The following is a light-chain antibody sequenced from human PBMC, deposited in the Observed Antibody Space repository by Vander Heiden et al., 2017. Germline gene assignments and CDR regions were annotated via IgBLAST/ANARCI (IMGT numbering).Light chain of an antibody. Sequence: DIQMTQSPSSLSASVGDRVTISCRASQNMYNYLSWYQHKPGKAPKLLIYAASSLQSGVPSRFSGGGSGPEFTLTISSLQPEDFATYYCHQSYSTPHTFGQGTKLEIK. CDR2: AAS. CDR3: HQSYSTPHT. V-gene: IGKV1-39*01. J-gene: IGKJ2*01. CDR1: QNMYNY.